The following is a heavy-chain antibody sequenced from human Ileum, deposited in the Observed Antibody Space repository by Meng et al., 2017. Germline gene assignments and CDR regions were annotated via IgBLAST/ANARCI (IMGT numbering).Heavy chain of an antibody. CDR1: GFTFSSYG. J-gene: IGHJ1*01. CDR2: IWYDGSNK. Sequence: VRLRRAGGGVGQPGRPLRLSCAASGFTFSSYGMHWVRQAPGKGLEWVAVIWYDGSNKYYADSVKGRFTISRDNSKNTLYLQMNSLRAEDTAVYYCARANFLDAEYFQHWGQGTLVTVSS. V-gene: IGHV3-33*01. D-gene: IGHD3/OR15-3a*01. CDR3: ARANFLDAEYFQH.